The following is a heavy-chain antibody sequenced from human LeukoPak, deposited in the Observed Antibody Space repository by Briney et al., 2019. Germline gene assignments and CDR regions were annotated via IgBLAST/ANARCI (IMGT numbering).Heavy chain of an antibody. CDR1: GGSFSGYY. Sequence: SETLSLTCAVYGGSFSGYYWSWIRQPPGKGLEWIGEINYSGSTNYNPSLKSRVTISVDTSKNQFSLKLSSVTAADTAVYYCARASARPGYWGQGTLVTVSS. D-gene: IGHD6-6*01. J-gene: IGHJ4*02. CDR2: INYSGST. CDR3: ARASARPGY. V-gene: IGHV4-34*01.